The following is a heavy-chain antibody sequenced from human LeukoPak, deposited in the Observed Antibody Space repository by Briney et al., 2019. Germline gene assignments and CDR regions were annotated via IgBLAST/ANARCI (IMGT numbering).Heavy chain of an antibody. CDR2: INPNSGGT. D-gene: IGHD1-26*01. V-gene: IGHV1-2*02. CDR1: GYTFTGYY. CDR3: AREVGATPPDY. J-gene: IGHJ4*02. Sequence: ASVKVSCKASGYTFTGYYMHWVRQAPGQGLEWMGWINPNSGGTNYAQKLQGRVTMTTDTSTSTAYVELRSLRSDDTAVYYCAREVGATPPDYWGQGTLVTVSS.